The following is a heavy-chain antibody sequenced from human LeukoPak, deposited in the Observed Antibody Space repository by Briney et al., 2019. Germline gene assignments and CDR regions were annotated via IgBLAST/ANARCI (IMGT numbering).Heavy chain of an antibody. V-gene: IGHV4-34*01. J-gene: IGHJ5*02. D-gene: IGHD3-10*01. CDR3: ARGRNGYYYGSGSYYP. Sequence: PSETLSLTCAVYGGSFSGYYWRWLRQPPGKGLEWVGEINHSGSTNYNPSLKSRVTISVDTSKNQFSLKLSSVTAADTAVYYCARGRNGYYYGSGSYYPWGQGTLVTVSS. CDR2: INHSGST. CDR1: GGSFSGYY.